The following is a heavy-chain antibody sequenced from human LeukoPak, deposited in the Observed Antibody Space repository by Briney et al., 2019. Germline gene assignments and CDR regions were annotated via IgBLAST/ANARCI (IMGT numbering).Heavy chain of an antibody. D-gene: IGHD2/OR15-2a*01. CDR3: GTTSTSPFDP. V-gene: IGHV4-38-2*01. J-gene: IGHJ5*02. CDR1: GHSVSSGYY. CDR2: VYHSGST. Sequence: PSETLSLTCAVSGHSVSSGYYWGWIRQPPGKGLEWIGNVYHSGSTYYNPSLKSRVTISIDTSKNQFSLKLSSVTAADTAVYYCGTTSTSPFDPWGQGTLVTVSS.